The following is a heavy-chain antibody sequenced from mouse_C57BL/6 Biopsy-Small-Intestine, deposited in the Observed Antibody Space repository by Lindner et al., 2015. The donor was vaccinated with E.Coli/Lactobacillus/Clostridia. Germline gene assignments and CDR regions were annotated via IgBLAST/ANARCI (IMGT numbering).Heavy chain of an antibody. CDR1: GYTFTTYP. D-gene: IGHD2-5*01. V-gene: IGHV1-47*01. J-gene: IGHJ4*01. Sequence: VQLQESGAELVKPGASVRMSCKASGYTFTTYPIEWMKQNHGKSLEWIGNFHPYNDDTKYNEKFKGKATLTVEKTSTTVYLELSRSTSDDSGVYYCARGYYSNYYAMDYWGQGTSVTVSS. CDR2: FHPYNDDT. CDR3: ARGYYSNYYAMDY.